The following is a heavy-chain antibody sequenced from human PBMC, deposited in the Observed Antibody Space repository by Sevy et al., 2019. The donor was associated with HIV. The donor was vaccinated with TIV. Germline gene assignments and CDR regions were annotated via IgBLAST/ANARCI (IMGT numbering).Heavy chain of an antibody. J-gene: IGHJ6*02. Sequence: ASVKVSCKASGYTFTGYYMHWVRQAPGQGLEWMGWINPNSGGTNYAQKYQGRVTMTRDTSISTAYMELSRVRSDDTAVYYCATLYTYYDFWSGSTLYGMDVWGQGTTVTVSS. D-gene: IGHD3-3*01. V-gene: IGHV1-2*02. CDR2: INPNSGGT. CDR1: GYTFTGYY. CDR3: ATLYTYYDFWSGSTLYGMDV.